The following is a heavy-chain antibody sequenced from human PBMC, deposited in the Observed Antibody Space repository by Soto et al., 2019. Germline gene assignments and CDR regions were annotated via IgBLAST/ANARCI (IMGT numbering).Heavy chain of an antibody. CDR2: ISGSGDKT. CDR3: AKDYASTWYWYFDP. Sequence: GGSLRLSCAASGFSLSNFAMSWVRQAPGTGLEWVSSISGSGDKTYYLDSVKGRFTISRDNSKNTLYLHMNSLGAEDTAVYFCAKDYASTWYWYFDPWGQGTLVTVSS. D-gene: IGHD6-13*01. J-gene: IGHJ5*02. CDR1: GFSLSNFA. V-gene: IGHV3-23*01.